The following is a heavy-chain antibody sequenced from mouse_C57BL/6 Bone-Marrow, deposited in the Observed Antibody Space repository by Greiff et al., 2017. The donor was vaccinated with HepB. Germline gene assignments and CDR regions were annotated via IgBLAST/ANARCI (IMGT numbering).Heavy chain of an antibody. J-gene: IGHJ4*01. CDR3: ASRALPFYAMDY. Sequence: EVQQVESGGGLVKPGGSLKLSCAASGFTFSDYGMHWVRQAPEKGLEWVAYISSGSSTIYYADTVKGRFTISRDNAKNTLFLQMTSLRSEDTAMYYCASRALPFYAMDYWGQGTSVTVSS. V-gene: IGHV5-17*01. CDR2: ISSGSSTI. D-gene: IGHD3-3*01. CDR1: GFTFSDYG.